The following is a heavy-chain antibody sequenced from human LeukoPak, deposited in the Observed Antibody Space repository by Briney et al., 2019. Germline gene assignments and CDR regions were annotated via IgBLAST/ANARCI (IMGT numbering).Heavy chain of an antibody. CDR3: ARGVGYSGRRLFDY. CDR2: INHSGST. V-gene: IGHV4-34*01. D-gene: IGHD1-26*01. J-gene: IGHJ4*02. Sequence: SETLSLTCAVYGGSFSGYYWSWIRQPPGKGLEWIGEINHSGSTNYNPSLKSRVTISVDTSKNQFSLKLSSVTAADTAVYYCARGVGYSGRRLFDYWGREPWSPSPQ. CDR1: GGSFSGYY.